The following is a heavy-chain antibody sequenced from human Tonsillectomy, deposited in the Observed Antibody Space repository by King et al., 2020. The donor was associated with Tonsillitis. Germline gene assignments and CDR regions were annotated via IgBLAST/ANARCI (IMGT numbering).Heavy chain of an antibody. V-gene: IGHV3-30*04. D-gene: IGHD3-3*01. Sequence: VQLVESGGGVVQPGRSLRLSCAASGFTFSSYAMHWVRQAPGKGLEWVAVKSYDGSNKYYADSVKGRLTISRDNSKNKLYLQMNSLRAEDTAVYYCARGSLRFLEWLLHYWGQGTLVTVSS. J-gene: IGHJ4*02. CDR3: ARGSLRFLEWLLHY. CDR1: GFTFSSYA. CDR2: KSYDGSNK.